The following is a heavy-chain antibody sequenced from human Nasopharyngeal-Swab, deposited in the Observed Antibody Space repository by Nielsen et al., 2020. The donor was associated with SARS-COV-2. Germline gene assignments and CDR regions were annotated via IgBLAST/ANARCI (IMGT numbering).Heavy chain of an antibody. CDR1: GFTFSTYS. V-gene: IGHV3-21*01. J-gene: IGHJ6*02. Sequence: GESLKISCAASGFTFSTYSMNWVRQAPGKGLEWVSSISSSSYIYYADSVKGRFTISRDNAKNSLYLQMNSLRAEDTAVYYCASGSAGMDVWGQGTTVTVSS. CDR2: ISSSSYI. CDR3: ASGSAGMDV. D-gene: IGHD2-15*01.